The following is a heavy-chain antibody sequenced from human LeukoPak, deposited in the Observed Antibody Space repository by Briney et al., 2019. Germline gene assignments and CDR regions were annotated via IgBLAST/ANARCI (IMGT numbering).Heavy chain of an antibody. CDR3: AREYGDYNLNI. Sequence: GGSLRLSRAASGFTFSSYAMSWVRQAPGKGLEWVSAISGSGGSTYYADSVKGRFTISRDNSKNTLYLQMNSLRAEDTAVYYCAREYGDYNLNIWGQGTLVTVSS. J-gene: IGHJ4*02. V-gene: IGHV3-23*01. D-gene: IGHD4-17*01. CDR1: GFTFSSYA. CDR2: ISGSGGST.